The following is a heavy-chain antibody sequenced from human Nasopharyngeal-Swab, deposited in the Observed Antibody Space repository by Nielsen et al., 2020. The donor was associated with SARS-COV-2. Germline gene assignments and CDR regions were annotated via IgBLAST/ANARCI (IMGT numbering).Heavy chain of an antibody. V-gene: IGHV6-1*01. Sequence: SQTLSLTCAISGDSVSSNSAAWHWLRQSPSRGLEWLGRTYYRSKWYNEYGASVKSRISIKSDTSKNQFSVQLNSVTPEDTAVYYCARERACLDLWGQGTTVTVSS. CDR2: TYYRSKWYN. CDR3: ARERACLDL. CDR1: GDSVSSNSAA. J-gene: IGHJ6*02.